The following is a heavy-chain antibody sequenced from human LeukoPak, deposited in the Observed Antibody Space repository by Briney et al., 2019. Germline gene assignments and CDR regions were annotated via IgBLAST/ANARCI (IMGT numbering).Heavy chain of an antibody. V-gene: IGHV3-66*01. J-gene: IGHJ4*02. Sequence: GGSLRLSCAASGFTVSSNYMSWVRQAPGKGLEWVSVIYSGGSTYYADSVKGRFTISRDNSKNTLYLQMNSLRAEDTAVYYCAKAPTYYYDSSGYYYEENYFDYWGQGTLVTVSS. CDR2: IYSGGST. CDR1: GFTVSSNY. D-gene: IGHD3-22*01. CDR3: AKAPTYYYDSSGYYYEENYFDY.